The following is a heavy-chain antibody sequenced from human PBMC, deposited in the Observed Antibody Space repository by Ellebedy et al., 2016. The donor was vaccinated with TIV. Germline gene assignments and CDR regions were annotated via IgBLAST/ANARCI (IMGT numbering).Heavy chain of an antibody. V-gene: IGHV3-53*01. CDR1: GFIVSSDH. J-gene: IGHJ6*02. Sequence: PGGSLRLSCAASGFIVSSDHMSWVRQAPGKGLEWISVIYSGGRTFYAGSVKGRFTISRDNSKNTMYLQMHRLRAEDTTVYHCARASKTYYYGINVWGQGTTVIVSS. CDR3: ARASKTYYYGINV. CDR2: IYSGGRT.